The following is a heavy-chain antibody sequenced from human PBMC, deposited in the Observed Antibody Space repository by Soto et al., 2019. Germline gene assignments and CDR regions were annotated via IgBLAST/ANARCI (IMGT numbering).Heavy chain of an antibody. CDR2: ISSSSSYI. CDR1: GFTFSSYS. V-gene: IGHV3-21*01. CDR3: ARVVVGINGTTGYNKYYYYGMDV. D-gene: IGHD1-7*01. Sequence: GGSLRLSCAASGFTFSSYSMNWVRQAPGKGLEWVSSISSSSSYIYYADSVKGRFTISRDNAKNSLYLQMNSLRAEDTAVYYCARVVVGINGTTGYNKYYYYGMDVWGQGTTVTVSS. J-gene: IGHJ6*02.